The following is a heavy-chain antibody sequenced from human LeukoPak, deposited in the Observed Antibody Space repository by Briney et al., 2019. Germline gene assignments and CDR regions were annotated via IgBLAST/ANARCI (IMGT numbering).Heavy chain of an antibody. D-gene: IGHD3-9*01. Sequence: PSQTLSLTCTVSGGSISSGGYYWSWIRQHPGKGLEWIGYIYYSGSTYYNPSLKSRVTISVDTSKNQFSLKLSSVTAADTAVYYCARDPGGISTGYYNWFDPWGQGTLVTVSS. CDR1: GGSISSGGYY. V-gene: IGHV4-31*03. J-gene: IGHJ5*02. CDR3: ARDPGGISTGYYNWFDP. CDR2: IYYSGST.